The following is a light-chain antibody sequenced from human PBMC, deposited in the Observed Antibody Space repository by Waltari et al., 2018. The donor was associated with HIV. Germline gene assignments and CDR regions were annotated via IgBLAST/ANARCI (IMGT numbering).Light chain of an antibody. CDR2: NNY. CDR1: SSNIGSNT. J-gene: IGLJ1*01. V-gene: IGLV1-44*01. Sequence: QSVLTQPPSASGTPGQRVTISCSGSSSNIGSNTVNWYQHLPGTAPKLLIYNNYQRPSGVPDRFSGSKSGTSASLAISGLQSEDEADYYCAAWDDSLNGSVFGNGTKVTLL. CDR3: AAWDDSLNGSV.